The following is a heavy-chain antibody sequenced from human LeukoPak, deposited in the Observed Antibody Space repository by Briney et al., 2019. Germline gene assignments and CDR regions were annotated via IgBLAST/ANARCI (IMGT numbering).Heavy chain of an antibody. D-gene: IGHD2-2*01. CDR1: GGSISSGGYY. CDR3: ARVDCSSTSCYSFDY. Sequence: SQTLSLTCTISGGSISSGGYYWIWIRQHPGKGLEWIGYIYYSGSTYYNPSLKSRVTISVDTSKNQFSLKLSSVTAADTAVYYCARVDCSSTSCYSFDYWGQGTLVTVSS. CDR2: IYYSGST. V-gene: IGHV4-31*03. J-gene: IGHJ4*02.